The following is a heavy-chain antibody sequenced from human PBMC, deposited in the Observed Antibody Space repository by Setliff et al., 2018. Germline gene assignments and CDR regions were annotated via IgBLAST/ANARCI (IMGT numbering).Heavy chain of an antibody. CDR2: SNHGGST. V-gene: IGHV4-34*01. Sequence: PSETLSLTCSVYGESFSNNYWSWIRQSPGRGLEWIGESNHGGSTSYNPSLKSRLTMSADTSKNQFSLKLTSVTAADSAVYYFRLAHCNTTSCEEALDFWSQGTLVTVSS. CDR1: GESFSNNY. CDR3: RLAHCNTTSCEEALDF. J-gene: IGHJ4*02. D-gene: IGHD2-2*01.